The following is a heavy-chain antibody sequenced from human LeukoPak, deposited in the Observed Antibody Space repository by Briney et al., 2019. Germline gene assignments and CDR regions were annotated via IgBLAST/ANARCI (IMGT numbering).Heavy chain of an antibody. Sequence: PSETLSLTCTVSGASISSYYWSWIRQPPGRGLEWIGDIYYSGSIKYNPSLKSRVTMSVDTSKNQFSLKLSSVTAADTAIYYCARENPSGYYNRPIDYWGQGTLVTVSS. J-gene: IGHJ4*02. V-gene: IGHV4-59*01. CDR3: ARENPSGYYNRPIDY. D-gene: IGHD3-22*01. CDR1: GASISSYY. CDR2: IYYSGSI.